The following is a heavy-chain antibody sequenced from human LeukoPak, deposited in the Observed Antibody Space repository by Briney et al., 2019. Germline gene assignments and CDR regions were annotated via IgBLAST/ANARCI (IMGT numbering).Heavy chain of an antibody. V-gene: IGHV1-18*01. D-gene: IGHD2-15*01. CDR3: ARVDCSGGSCYLTTTYYYYYMDV. J-gene: IGHJ6*03. Sequence: GASVKVSCKASGYTFTSYGISWVRRAPGQGLEWMGWISAYNGNTIYAQKLQGRVTMTTDTSTSTAYMELRSLRSDDTAVYYCARVDCSGGSCYLTTTYYYYYMDVWGKGTTVTVSS. CDR1: GYTFTSYG. CDR2: ISAYNGNT.